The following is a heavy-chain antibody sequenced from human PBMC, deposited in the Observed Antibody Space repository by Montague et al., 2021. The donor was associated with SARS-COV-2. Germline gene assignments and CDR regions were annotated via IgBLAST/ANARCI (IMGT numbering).Heavy chain of an antibody. Sequence: SETLSLTCTVSGDSIRNYFWSWIRQPPGKGLEWIGYIYYYGNTNYNPSLKSRATISIDTSRNQFSLQLRSVTAADTAVYFCAKESCSGRINPTYWGQGDPGTVSS. J-gene: IGHJ1*01. CDR2: IYYYGNT. V-gene: IGHV4-59*01. CDR3: AKESCSGRINPTY. CDR1: GDSIRNYF. D-gene: IGHD3-10*02.